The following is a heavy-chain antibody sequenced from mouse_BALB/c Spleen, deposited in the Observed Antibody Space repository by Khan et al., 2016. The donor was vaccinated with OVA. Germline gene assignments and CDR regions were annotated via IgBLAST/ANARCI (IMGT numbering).Heavy chain of an antibody. V-gene: IGHV2-9*02. CDR3: ARAFDNCAWFAY. J-gene: IGHJ3*01. CDR1: GFSLSNYG. Sequence: VQLQESGPGLVAPSQTLSITCTVSGFSLSNYGVHWVRQPPGKGLEWLGVIWDGGSTNHNSALMSRLRISKDGSKSQVFLKMNSLQTDDTAMYYCARAFDNCAWFAYWGQGTLVTVSA. CDR2: IWDGGST. D-gene: IGHD1-3*01.